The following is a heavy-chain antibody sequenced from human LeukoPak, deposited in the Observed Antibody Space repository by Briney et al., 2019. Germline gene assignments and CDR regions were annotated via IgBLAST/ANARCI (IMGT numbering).Heavy chain of an antibody. V-gene: IGHV1-46*01. D-gene: IGHD6-19*01. CDR2: INPSGGST. Sequence: ASVKVSCKASGYTFTNYYMHWVRQAPGQGLEWMGIINPSGGSTSYPQKFQGRVTMTRDTSTSTVYMELSSLRSEDTAVYFCARDGVAGTYYFDNWGQGTLVTVSS. CDR1: GYTFTNYY. J-gene: IGHJ4*02. CDR3: ARDGVAGTYYFDN.